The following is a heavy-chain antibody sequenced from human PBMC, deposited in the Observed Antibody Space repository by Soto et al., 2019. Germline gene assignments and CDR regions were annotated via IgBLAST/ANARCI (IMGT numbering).Heavy chain of an antibody. CDR2: FDPEDGET. Sequence: GASVKVSCKVSGYTLTELSMHWVRQAPGKGLEWMGGFDPEDGETIYAQKLQGRVTMTEDTSTDTAYMELSSLRSEDTAVYYCATDRDYVWGSYRYIFDYWGQGTLVTVSS. D-gene: IGHD3-16*02. V-gene: IGHV1-24*01. CDR1: GYTLTELS. CDR3: ATDRDYVWGSYRYIFDY. J-gene: IGHJ4*02.